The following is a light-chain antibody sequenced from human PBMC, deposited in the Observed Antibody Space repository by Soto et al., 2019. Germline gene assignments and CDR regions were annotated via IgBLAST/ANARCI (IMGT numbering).Light chain of an antibody. CDR2: GAS. J-gene: IGKJ4*01. CDR1: QSVSSN. CDR3: QQYNNWPPLT. V-gene: IGKV3-15*01. Sequence: EIVMTQSPATLSVSPGERATLSCRASQSVSSNLAWYQQKPGQAPRLLIYGASTRDTGIPARCSGSGSGTEFTLTISSLQSEDFAVCYCQQYNNWPPLTFGGGTKVEIK.